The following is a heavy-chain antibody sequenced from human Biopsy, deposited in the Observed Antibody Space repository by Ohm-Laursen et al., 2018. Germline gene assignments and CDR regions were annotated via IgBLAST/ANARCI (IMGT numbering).Heavy chain of an antibody. CDR3: ARARDDFVVVPAAFFDF. CDR2: ISWNSGIK. J-gene: IGHJ4*02. Sequence: SLRLSCAASGFTFDDNAMHWVRQAPGKGLEWVSGISWNSGIKDYADSVKGRFAISRDNAKNSLYLRMNSLRAEDTAVYFCARARDDFVVVPAAFFDFWGQGTLVTVSS. CDR1: GFTFDDNA. D-gene: IGHD2-15*01. V-gene: IGHV3-9*01.